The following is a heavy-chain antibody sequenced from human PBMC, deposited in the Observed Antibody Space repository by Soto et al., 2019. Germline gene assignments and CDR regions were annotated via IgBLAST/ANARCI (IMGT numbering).Heavy chain of an antibody. CDR3: TRHGTPRIAAAGYYYYYGMDV. CDR2: IYYSGRT. Sequence: SETLSLTCTVSGGSITSTSSSYYWGWVRQPPGKGLEWIGSIYYSGRTYYNPSLKSRVTISVDTSKNQFSLKLSSVTAADTAVYYCTRHGTPRIAAAGYYYYYGMDVWGQGTTVTVSS. CDR1: GGSITSTSSSYY. D-gene: IGHD6-13*01. J-gene: IGHJ6*02. V-gene: IGHV4-39*01.